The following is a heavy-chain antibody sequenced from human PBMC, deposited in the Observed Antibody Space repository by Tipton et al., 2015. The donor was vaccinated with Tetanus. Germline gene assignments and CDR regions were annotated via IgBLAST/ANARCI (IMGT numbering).Heavy chain of an antibody. CDR1: GGLITTGGYS. Sequence: GLVKPSQTLSLTCTVSGGLITTGGYSWGWIRQPPGQGLEWLGYIYQTDSTYYNPSVRSRLTLSLQRSKNQVSLKLSSVTAADTAVYYCARGLPREPFYFDYWGQGKQVTVSS. J-gene: IGHJ4*02. D-gene: IGHD1-26*01. V-gene: IGHV4-30-2*01. CDR3: ARGLPREPFYFDY. CDR2: IYQTDST.